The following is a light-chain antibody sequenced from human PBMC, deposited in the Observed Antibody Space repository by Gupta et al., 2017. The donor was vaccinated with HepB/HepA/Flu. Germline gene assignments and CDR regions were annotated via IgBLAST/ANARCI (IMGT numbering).Light chain of an antibody. CDR1: QSISSY. V-gene: IGKV1-39*01. CDR2: AAS. J-gene: IGKJ1*01. CDR3: RQSYSTPWT. Sequence: DIQMTQSPSSLSASVGDRVTITCRASQSISSYLNWYQQKPGKVPKLLIYAASSLQSGVPSTISGSGSARDFTLTIISLLPEDFATSYCRQSYSTPWTFGPGTKVEIK.